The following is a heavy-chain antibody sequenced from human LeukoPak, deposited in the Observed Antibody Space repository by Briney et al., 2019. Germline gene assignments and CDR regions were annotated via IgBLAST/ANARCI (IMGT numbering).Heavy chain of an antibody. V-gene: IGHV3-21*01. J-gene: IGHJ4*02. CDR2: ISSSSSYI. D-gene: IGHD2-2*01. Sequence: GGSLRLSCAASGFTFSSYGMSWVRQAPGKGLEWVSSISSSSSYIYYADSVKGRFTISRDNAKNSLYLQMNSLRAEDTAVYYCAREEYPPYIDYWGQGTLVTVSS. CDR1: GFTFSSYG. CDR3: AREEYPPYIDY.